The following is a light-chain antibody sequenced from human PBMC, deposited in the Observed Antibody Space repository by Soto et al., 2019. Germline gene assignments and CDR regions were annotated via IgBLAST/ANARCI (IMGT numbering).Light chain of an antibody. CDR1: QSVSSSY. CDR2: GAS. Sequence: EIVLTQSPGTLSLSPGERATLSCRASQSVSSSYLAWYQQKPGQAPRLLIYGASYRASGIPDRFSGSWSGTDFTLTISRLEPEDFAVYYCQQYGSSLLTFGGGTKVEIK. CDR3: QQYGSSLLT. J-gene: IGKJ4*01. V-gene: IGKV3-20*01.